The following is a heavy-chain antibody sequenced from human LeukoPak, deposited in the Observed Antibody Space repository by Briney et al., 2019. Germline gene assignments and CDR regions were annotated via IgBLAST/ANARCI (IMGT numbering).Heavy chain of an antibody. Sequence: SETLSLTCAVYGGSFSGYYWSWIRQPPGKGLEWIGAINHSGSTNYNPSLKSRVTISVDTSKNQFSLKLSSVTAADTAVYYCARLPTYYYDSSTDYWGQGTLVTVSS. CDR2: INHSGST. CDR1: GGSFSGYY. J-gene: IGHJ4*02. D-gene: IGHD3-22*01. V-gene: IGHV4-34*01. CDR3: ARLPTYYYDSSTDY.